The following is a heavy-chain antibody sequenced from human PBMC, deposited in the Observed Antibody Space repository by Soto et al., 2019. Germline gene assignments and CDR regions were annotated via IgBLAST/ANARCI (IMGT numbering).Heavy chain of an antibody. CDR1: GFTFSSYG. CDR3: ANGRCSRITDYYYYYGMDV. V-gene: IGHV3-30*18. D-gene: IGHD6-13*01. Sequence: QVQLVESGGGVVQPGRSLRLSCAASGFTFSSYGMHWVRQAPGKGLEWVAVISYDGSNKYYADSVKGRFTISRDNSKNTLYLQMNSLRAEDTAVYYCANGRCSRITDYYYYYGMDVWGQGTTVTVSS. CDR2: ISYDGSNK. J-gene: IGHJ6*02.